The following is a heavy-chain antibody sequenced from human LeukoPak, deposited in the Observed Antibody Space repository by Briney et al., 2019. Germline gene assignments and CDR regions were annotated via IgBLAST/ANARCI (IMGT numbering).Heavy chain of an antibody. CDR3: ARGAGENTAMVIDY. J-gene: IGHJ4*02. V-gene: IGHV1-2*02. CDR1: GYTFTGYY. Sequence: ASVKVSCEASGYTFTGYYMHWVRQAPGQGLEWMGWINPNSGGTNYAQKFQGRVTMTRDTSISTAYMELSRLRSDDTAVYYCARGAGENTAMVIDYWGQGTLVTVSS. CDR2: INPNSGGT. D-gene: IGHD5-18*01.